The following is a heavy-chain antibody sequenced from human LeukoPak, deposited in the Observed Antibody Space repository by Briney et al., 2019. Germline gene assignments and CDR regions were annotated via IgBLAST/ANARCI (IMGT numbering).Heavy chain of an antibody. CDR3: ARDAVSTTTAGGIDY. CDR1: GYTFPTYD. V-gene: IGHV1-18*01. CDR2: ISAYSGYT. D-gene: IGHD5/OR15-5a*01. J-gene: IGHJ4*02. Sequence: ASVKVSCKASGYTFPTYDISWVRQAPGQGLEWMGWISAYSGYTHYAQKIQGRVTVTTEASTSTAYMELRSLTSYDTAVYYCARDAVSTTTAGGIDYWGQGTLVTVSS.